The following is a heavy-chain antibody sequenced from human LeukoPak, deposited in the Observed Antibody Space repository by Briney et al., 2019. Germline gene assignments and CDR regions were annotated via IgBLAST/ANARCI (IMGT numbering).Heavy chain of an antibody. D-gene: IGHD3-9*01. CDR2: IYWDDDK. CDR3: AHRLSYYDILTGYGRGWFDP. Sequence: SGPTLVKPTQTLTLTCTFSGFSLSTSGVGVGWIRQPPGKALEWLALIYWDDDKRYSPSLKSRLTITKDTSKNQVVLTMTNMDPVDTATYYCAHRLSYYDILTGYGRGWFDPWGQGTLVTVSS. J-gene: IGHJ5*02. CDR1: GFSLSTSGVG. V-gene: IGHV2-5*02.